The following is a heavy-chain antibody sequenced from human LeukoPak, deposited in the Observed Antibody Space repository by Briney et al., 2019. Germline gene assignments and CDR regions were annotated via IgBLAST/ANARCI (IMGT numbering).Heavy chain of an antibody. CDR2: ISINDSTI. J-gene: IGHJ4*02. V-gene: IGHV3-48*03. Sequence: QSAGTLSLSCAASGFTFSSYELNWVREAPSTGMELDSYISINDSTIYYAVSSHHRFTISRDNAKNSLYLQMNSLIAEDTAVYYCARGRADYYDSSTLGYWGRGTLVTVSS. CDR3: ARGRADYYDSSTLGY. D-gene: IGHD3-22*01. CDR1: GFTFSSYE.